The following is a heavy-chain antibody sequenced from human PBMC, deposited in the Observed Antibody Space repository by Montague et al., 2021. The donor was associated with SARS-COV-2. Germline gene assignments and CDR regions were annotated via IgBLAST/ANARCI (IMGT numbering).Heavy chain of an antibody. Sequence: TLSLTCTVSGASVSTGHYYWSWIRQLAGKGLEWIRRVYPSGNTNYNPSLKSRVSISVDTSKNQISLKLSSVTAADTAVYYCARVRGAALYFGEVGYYGMVVWGQGTTVTVSS. CDR3: ARVRGAALYFGEVGYYGMVV. J-gene: IGHJ6*02. CDR2: VYPSGNT. V-gene: IGHV4-61*02. CDR1: GASVSTGHYY. D-gene: IGHD3-10*01.